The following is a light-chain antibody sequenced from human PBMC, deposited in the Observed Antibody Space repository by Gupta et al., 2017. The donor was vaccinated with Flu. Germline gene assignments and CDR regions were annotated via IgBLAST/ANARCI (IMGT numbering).Light chain of an antibody. CDR1: ALPKQY. CDR2: KDS. CDR3: QSADSSGTSLV. V-gene: IGLV3-25*02. J-gene: IGLJ3*02. Sequence: SYELTQPPSVSVSPGQTARITCSGDALPKQYAYWYQQKPGQAPVLVIYKDSERPSGIPERFSGSSSGTTVTFTISGVQAEDEADYYCQSADSSGTSLVFGGGTKLTVL.